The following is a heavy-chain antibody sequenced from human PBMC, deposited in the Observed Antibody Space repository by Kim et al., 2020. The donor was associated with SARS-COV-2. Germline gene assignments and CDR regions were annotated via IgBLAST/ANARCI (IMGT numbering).Heavy chain of an antibody. D-gene: IGHD6-19*01. CDR3: ARLGLGGYSSVWYNGNSYYGMDV. CDR1: GGSISSSSYS. CDR2: IYYSGST. J-gene: IGHJ6*02. V-gene: IGHV4-39*01. Sequence: SETLSLTCTVSGGSISSSSYSWGWIRQPPGKGLEWIGSIYYSGSTYYNPSLKSRITISVDTSKNQFSLKLSSVTAADTTVYYCARLGLGGYSSVWYNGNSYYGMDVWGQGTTVTGSS.